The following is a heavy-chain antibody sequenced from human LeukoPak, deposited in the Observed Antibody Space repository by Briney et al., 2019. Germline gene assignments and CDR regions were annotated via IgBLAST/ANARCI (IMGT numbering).Heavy chain of an antibody. J-gene: IGHJ4*02. V-gene: IGHV3-23*01. CDR1: GFTFNAYA. CDR2: ISGSGVT. CDR3: AKGRGSGAYYAAFDY. Sequence: GGSLRLSCAVSGFTFNAYAMSWVRQAPGRGLECVSVISGSGVTHYADSVKGRFTISRDNSKNTLYLQMSSLRAEDTAVYHCAKGRGSGAYYAAFDYWGQGTLVTVSS. D-gene: IGHD3-22*01.